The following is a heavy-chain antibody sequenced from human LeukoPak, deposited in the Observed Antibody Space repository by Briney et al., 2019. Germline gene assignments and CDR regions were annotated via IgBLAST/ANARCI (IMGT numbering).Heavy chain of an antibody. Sequence: GGSLRLSCAASGFTFSNSDMHWVRQGPGKGLEWVAFTRYDGSNIQYADSVKGRFTISRDNSKNTLYLQMNSLRAEDTAVYYCRLVVITNDAFDIWGQGTMVTVSS. V-gene: IGHV3-30*02. D-gene: IGHD3-22*01. CDR3: RLVVITNDAFDI. CDR2: TRYDGSNI. J-gene: IGHJ3*02. CDR1: GFTFSNSD.